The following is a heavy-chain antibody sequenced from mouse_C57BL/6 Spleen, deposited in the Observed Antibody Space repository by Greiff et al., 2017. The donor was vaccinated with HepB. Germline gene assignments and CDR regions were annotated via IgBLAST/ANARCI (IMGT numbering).Heavy chain of an antibody. V-gene: IGHV1-52*01. CDR3: ARRLDSYYAMDY. J-gene: IGHJ4*01. Sequence: VQLQQPGAELVRPGSSVKLSCKASGYTFTSYWMHWVKQRPIQGLEWIGNIDPSDSETHYNQKFKDKATLTVDKSSSTAYMQLSSLTSEDSAVYYCARRLDSYYAMDYWGQGTSVTVSS. CDR1: GYTFTSYW. CDR2: IDPSDSET.